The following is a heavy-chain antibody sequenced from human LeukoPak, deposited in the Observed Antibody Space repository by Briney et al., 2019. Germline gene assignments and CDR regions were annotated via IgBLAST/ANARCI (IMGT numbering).Heavy chain of an antibody. D-gene: IGHD6-19*01. CDR3: AKSPGSSGWFFDY. CDR1: GSTFSSYA. CDR2: ISDSGGST. J-gene: IGHJ4*02. V-gene: IGHV3-23*01. Sequence: SGGSLRLSCAASGSTFSSYAMSWVRQAPGKGLEWVSGISDSGGSTYYADSVKGRFTISRDTSKNTLYLQMNSLRAEDTAVYYCAKSPGSSGWFFDYWGQGTLVTVSS.